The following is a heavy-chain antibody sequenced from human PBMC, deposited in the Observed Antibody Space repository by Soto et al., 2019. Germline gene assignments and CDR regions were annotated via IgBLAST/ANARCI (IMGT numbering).Heavy chain of an antibody. Sequence: GGSLRLSCAASGFTVSSNYMSWVRQAPGKGLEWVSVIYSGGSTYYADSVKGRFTISRDNSKNTLYLQMNSLRAEDTAVYYCARETRDGYNTNWFDPWGQGTLVTVSS. D-gene: IGHD5-12*01. CDR1: GFTVSSNY. J-gene: IGHJ5*02. CDR3: ARETRDGYNTNWFDP. CDR2: IYSGGST. V-gene: IGHV3-66*01.